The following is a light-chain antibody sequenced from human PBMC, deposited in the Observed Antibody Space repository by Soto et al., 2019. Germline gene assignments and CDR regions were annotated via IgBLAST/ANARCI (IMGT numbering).Light chain of an antibody. J-gene: IGKJ3*01. CDR2: WAS. Sequence: IVMTQSPDSLAVSLGERATINCKSSQSVLSSSNNKNYLAWYQQKPGQPPKLLIYWASTRESGVPDRFSGSGSGTDFTLTISSLQAEDVAVYYCQQYSITPLTFGPGTKVDIK. V-gene: IGKV4-1*01. CDR1: QSVLSSSNNKNY. CDR3: QQYSITPLT.